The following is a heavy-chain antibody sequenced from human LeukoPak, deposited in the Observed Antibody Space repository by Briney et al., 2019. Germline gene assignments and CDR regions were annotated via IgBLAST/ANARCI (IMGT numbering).Heavy chain of an antibody. D-gene: IGHD2-2*02. V-gene: IGHV4-38-2*02. CDR1: GYSITSGYN. CDR2: IYHSGSA. J-gene: IGHJ4*02. Sequence: SETLSLTCTVSGYSITSGYNWSWIRQPPGKVLEWIGSIYHSGSAYYNPSLKSRVTISVDTSKNQISLKLSSVTAADTAVYYCVGYCSSTTCYTRAVDYWGQGTLVTVSS. CDR3: VGYCSSTTCYTRAVDY.